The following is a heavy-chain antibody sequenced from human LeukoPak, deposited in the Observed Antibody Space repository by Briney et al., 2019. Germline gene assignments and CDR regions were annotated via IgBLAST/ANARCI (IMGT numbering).Heavy chain of an antibody. CDR1: SGSITNYY. CDR3: ARGTAAGMRGPFDY. CDR2: IYYSGNT. J-gene: IGHJ4*02. D-gene: IGHD6-13*01. Sequence: SETLSLTCTVSSGSITNYYWSWIRQPPGKGLEWIGFIYYSGNTNYNPSLKSRVTISVDTSKNQFSLKLSSVTAADTAVYYCARGTAAGMRGPFDYWGQGTLVTVSS. V-gene: IGHV4-59*12.